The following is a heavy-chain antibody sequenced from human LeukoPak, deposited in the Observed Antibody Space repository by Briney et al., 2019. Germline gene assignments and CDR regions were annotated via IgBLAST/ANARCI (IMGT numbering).Heavy chain of an antibody. J-gene: IGHJ6*03. CDR2: IYSSGCT. D-gene: IGHD3-22*01. CDR1: GGFIGSYY. Sequence: SETLSLTCTVSGGFIGSYYWRWIRQPGGKGLEWIGRIYSSGCTNYNPSLKSRVTMSVDTSKNQFSLKLSSVTAADTAVYYCARERGVVVITGNYYYMDVWGKGTTVTISS. CDR3: ARERGVVVITGNYYYMDV. V-gene: IGHV4-4*07.